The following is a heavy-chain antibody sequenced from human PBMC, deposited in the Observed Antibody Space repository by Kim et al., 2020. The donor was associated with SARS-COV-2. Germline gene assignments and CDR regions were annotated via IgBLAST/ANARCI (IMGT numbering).Heavy chain of an antibody. CDR2: IKQDGSEK. CDR1: GFTFSSYW. V-gene: IGHV3-7*01. Sequence: GGSLRLSCAASGFTFSSYWMSWVRQAPGKGLEWVANIKQDGSEKYYLDSVKGRFTISRDNAKNSLYLQMNSRRAEDTAVYYCASRDYYYYYMDVWGKGTTVTVSS. CDR3: ASRDYYYYYMDV. J-gene: IGHJ6*03.